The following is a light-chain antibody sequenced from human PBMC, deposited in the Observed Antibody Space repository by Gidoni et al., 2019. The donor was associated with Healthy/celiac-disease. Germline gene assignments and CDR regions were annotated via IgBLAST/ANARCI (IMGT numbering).Light chain of an antibody. CDR2: AAS. CDR1: QGISSY. CDR3: QQYYSYPLF. J-gene: IGKJ2*01. Sequence: AIRMTQSPSSLSASTGDRVTITCRASQGISSYLAWYQQKPGKAPKLLIYAASTLQSGVPSRFSGSGSGTDFTLTISCLQSEDFATYYCQQYYSYPLFFXXXTKLEIK. V-gene: IGKV1-8*01.